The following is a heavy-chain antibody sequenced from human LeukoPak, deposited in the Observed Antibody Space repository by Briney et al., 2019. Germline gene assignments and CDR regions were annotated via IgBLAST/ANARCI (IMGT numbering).Heavy chain of an antibody. CDR1: GFTFSSYG. J-gene: IGHJ5*02. Sequence: GSLRLSCAASGFTFSSYGMHWVRQAPGKGLEWVAFIRYDGSNKYYADSVKGRFTISRDNSKNTLYPQMNSLRAEDTAVYYCAKDRTIFGVVNCFDPWGQGTLVTVSS. CDR3: AKDRTIFGVVNCFDP. D-gene: IGHD3-3*01. CDR2: IRYDGSNK. V-gene: IGHV3-30*02.